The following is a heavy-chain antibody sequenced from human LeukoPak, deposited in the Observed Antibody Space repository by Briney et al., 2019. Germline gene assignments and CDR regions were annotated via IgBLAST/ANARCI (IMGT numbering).Heavy chain of an antibody. V-gene: IGHV3-23*01. CDR2: IIARGSSS. J-gene: IGHJ4*02. D-gene: IGHD3-22*01. CDR1: GFNFSRYA. CDR3: AKGGLWDSSGYYYATEY. Sequence: QPGGSLRLSCAASGFNFSRYAMSWVRQAPGKGLEWVSAIIARGSSSFYGDSVKGRFTISRDNSKNTLYLQMNSLRGDDTAVYYCAKGGLWDSSGYYYATEYWGQGTLVTVSS.